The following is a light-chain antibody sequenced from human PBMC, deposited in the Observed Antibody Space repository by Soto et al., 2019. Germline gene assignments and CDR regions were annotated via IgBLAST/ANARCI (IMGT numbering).Light chain of an antibody. CDR2: GAS. V-gene: IGKV3-15*01. CDR3: QQYNNWPKT. J-gene: IGKJ1*01. Sequence: EIGMTQSPATLSVSPGERATLSCRASQSVSSNLAWYQQKPGQAPRLLIYGASTRATGIPARFSGSGSGTEFTLTISSLQSEDFAVYYCQQYNNWPKTFGQGTTVEIK. CDR1: QSVSSN.